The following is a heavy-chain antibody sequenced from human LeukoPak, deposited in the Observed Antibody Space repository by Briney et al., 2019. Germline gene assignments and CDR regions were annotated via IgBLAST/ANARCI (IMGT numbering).Heavy chain of an antibody. CDR1: GFTFSSCA. J-gene: IGHJ4*02. Sequence: GGSLRLSCAASGFTFSSCAMTWVRQAPGKGLEWVAAISGAGTSTYYADFVMGRLTISRDNSKNTLYLQVSSLSAEDTAVYYCAKLPYDTTGYELDYWGQGTLVTVAS. D-gene: IGHD3-22*01. CDR2: ISGAGTST. V-gene: IGHV3-23*01. CDR3: AKLPYDTTGYELDY.